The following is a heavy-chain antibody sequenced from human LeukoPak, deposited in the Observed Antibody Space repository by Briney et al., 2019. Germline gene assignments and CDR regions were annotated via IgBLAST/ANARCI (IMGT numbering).Heavy chain of an antibody. J-gene: IGHJ4*02. CDR3: ARGWGDSSGYYNY. Sequence: GGSLRLSCAASGFTVSSNYMSWARQAPGKGLEWVSVIYSGGSTYYADSVKGRFTISRDNSKNTLYLQMNSLRAEDTAVYYCARGWGDSSGYYNYWGQGTLVTVSS. CDR1: GFTVSSNY. V-gene: IGHV3-53*01. CDR2: IYSGGST. D-gene: IGHD3-22*01.